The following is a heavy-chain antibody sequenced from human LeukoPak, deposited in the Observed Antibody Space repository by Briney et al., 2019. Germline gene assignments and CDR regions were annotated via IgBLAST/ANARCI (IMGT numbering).Heavy chain of an antibody. CDR1: GFTFSSYS. CDR3: ASNYNWNGVDFDY. J-gene: IGHJ4*02. Sequence: PGGSLRLSCAASGFTFSSYSMNWVRQAPGKGLEWVSYISSSSSTIYYADSVKGRFTISRDNAKNSLYLQMNSLRAEDTAVYYCASNYNWNGVDFDYWGQGTLVTVSS. CDR2: ISSSSSTI. V-gene: IGHV3-48*01. D-gene: IGHD1-1*01.